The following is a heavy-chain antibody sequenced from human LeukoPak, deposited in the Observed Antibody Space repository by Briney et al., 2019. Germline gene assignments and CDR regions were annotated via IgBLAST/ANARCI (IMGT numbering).Heavy chain of an antibody. CDR3: ARVTYYYDSSGYYAFDY. CDR1: GGTFSSYT. V-gene: IGHV1-69*05. CDR2: IIPIFGTA. D-gene: IGHD3-22*01. Sequence: SVKVSCKASGGTFSSYTISWVRQAPGQGLEWMGRIIPIFGTANYAQKFQGRVTITTDESTSTAYMELSSLRSEDTAVYYCARVTYYYDSSGYYAFDYWGQGTLVTVSS. J-gene: IGHJ4*02.